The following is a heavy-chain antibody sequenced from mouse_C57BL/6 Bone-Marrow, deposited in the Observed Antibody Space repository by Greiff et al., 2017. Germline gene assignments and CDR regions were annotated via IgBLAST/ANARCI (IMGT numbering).Heavy chain of an antibody. CDR1: GYTFTSYT. J-gene: IGHJ4*01. CDR2: INPSSGYT. D-gene: IGHD3-2*02. V-gene: IGHV1-4*01. Sequence: LQQSGAELARPGASVKMSCKASGYTFTSYTMHWVKQRPGQGLEWIGYINPSSGYTKYNQKFKDKATLTADKSSSTAYMQLSSLTSEDSAVYYCARIEIQATHAMDYWGQGTSVTVSS. CDR3: ARIEIQATHAMDY.